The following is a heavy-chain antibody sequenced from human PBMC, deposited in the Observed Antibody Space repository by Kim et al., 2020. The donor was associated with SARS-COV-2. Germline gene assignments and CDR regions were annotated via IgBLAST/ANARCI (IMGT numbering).Heavy chain of an antibody. D-gene: IGHD6-13*01. J-gene: IGHJ5*02. Sequence: ASVKVSCTASGYIFPSYYIHWVRQAPGQGLEWMGYINPSIGSTNYAQKFKGRVTMTRDTSSRTVFMELTSLKSDDTAVYYCARDAEGSSRTTAWLDPWGQGTLVTVSS. CDR1: GYIFPSYY. V-gene: IGHV1-46*01. CDR2: INPSIGST. CDR3: ARDAEGSSRTTAWLDP.